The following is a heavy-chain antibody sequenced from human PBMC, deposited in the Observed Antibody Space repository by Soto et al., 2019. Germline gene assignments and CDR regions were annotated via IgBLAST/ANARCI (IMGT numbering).Heavy chain of an antibody. D-gene: IGHD2-2*01. CDR2: INWNGGST. V-gene: IGHV3-20*01. J-gene: IGHJ6*03. CDR1: GFTFDDYG. Sequence: GGSLRLSCAASGFTFDDYGMSWVRQAPGKGLEWVSGINWNGGSTGYADSVKGRFTISRDNAKNSLYLQMNSLRAEDTALYHCARAGPRGRVPAASYPYYYYYYMDVWGKGTTVTVSS. CDR3: ARAGPRGRVPAASYPYYYYYYMDV.